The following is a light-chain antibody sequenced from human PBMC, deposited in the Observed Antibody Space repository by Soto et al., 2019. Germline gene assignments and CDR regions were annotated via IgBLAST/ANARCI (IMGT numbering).Light chain of an antibody. J-gene: IGLJ1*01. Sequence: QSALTQPRSVSGSPGQSVTISCTGTSSDVGGYNYVSWYQQHPGKAPKLMIYDVSKRPSGVPDRFSGSKSGNTASLTISWIQAEDEADYDCCSYAGSYTLSVFGTATKLTVL. CDR3: CSYAGSYTLSV. CDR1: SSDVGGYNY. CDR2: DVS. V-gene: IGLV2-11*01.